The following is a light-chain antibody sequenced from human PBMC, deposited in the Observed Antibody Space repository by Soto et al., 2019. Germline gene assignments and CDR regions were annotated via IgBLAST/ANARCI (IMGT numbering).Light chain of an antibody. CDR1: SSDVGGYDY. J-gene: IGLJ1*01. CDR2: DVT. CDR3: CSYGGSFPYV. Sequence: QSVLTQPPSVSGSPGQSVTISCTGTSSDVGGYDYVSWYQQHPGKAPKLLIYDVTKRPSGVPDRFSGSKSGNTASLTISGLQAEDGADFFCCSYGGSFPYVFGTGTKVTVL. V-gene: IGLV2-11*01.